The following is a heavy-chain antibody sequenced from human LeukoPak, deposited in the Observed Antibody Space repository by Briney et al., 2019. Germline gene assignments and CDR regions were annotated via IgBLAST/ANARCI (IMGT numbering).Heavy chain of an antibody. V-gene: IGHV1-8*02. D-gene: IGHD3-3*01. CDR2: MNPNSGNT. CDR1: GGTFSSYA. J-gene: IGHJ5*02. Sequence: ASVKVSCKASGGTFSSYAISWVRQAPGQGLEWMGWMNPNSGNTGYAQKFQGRVTMTRNTSISTAYMELSSLRSEDTAVYYCARTYDFWSGGWFDPWGQGTLVTVSS. CDR3: ARTYDFWSGGWFDP.